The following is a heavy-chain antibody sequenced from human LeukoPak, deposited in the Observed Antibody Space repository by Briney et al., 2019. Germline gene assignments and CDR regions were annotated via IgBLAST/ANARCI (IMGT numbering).Heavy chain of an antibody. CDR2: IYTSGTT. Sequence: SETLSLTCTVSGGSISSGSYYWSWIRQPAGKGLEWIGRIYTSGTTNYNPSLKSRGTISVDTTKNQFSLKLSPVTAADTAVYYCVRHDSSGYYFDYWGQETLVTVSS. D-gene: IGHD3-22*01. CDR3: VRHDSSGYYFDY. V-gene: IGHV4-61*02. CDR1: GGSISSGSYY. J-gene: IGHJ4*02.